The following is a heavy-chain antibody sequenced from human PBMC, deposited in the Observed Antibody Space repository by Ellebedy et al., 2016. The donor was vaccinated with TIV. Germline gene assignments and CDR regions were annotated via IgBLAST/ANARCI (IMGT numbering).Heavy chain of an antibody. V-gene: IGHV3-21*01. CDR1: GFTFSSYA. CDR2: ISSSGSYI. CDR3: ARDTSGQTIDH. D-gene: IGHD5-12*01. J-gene: IGHJ4*02. Sequence: GESLKISCAGSGFTFSSYAMNWVRQAPGKGLEWVSSISSSGSYIYYADSAKGRFTISRDNAKNSLYLQMNSLRAEDTAVYYCARDTSGQTIDHWGQGTLVTVSA.